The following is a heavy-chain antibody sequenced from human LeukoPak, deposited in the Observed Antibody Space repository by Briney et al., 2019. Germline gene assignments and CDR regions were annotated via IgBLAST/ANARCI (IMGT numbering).Heavy chain of an antibody. Sequence: GSLRLSCAASGFTVSSNYMSWVRQPPGKGLEWIGYISYIGRTNYNPSLKSRVTVSIDTSKNQFSLKLTSVTAADTAVYYCARDLVTVTKGFDIWGQGTMVSVSS. CDR2: ISYIGRT. V-gene: IGHV4-59*02. CDR3: ARDLVTVTKGFDI. D-gene: IGHD4-17*01. J-gene: IGHJ3*02. CDR1: GFTVSSNY.